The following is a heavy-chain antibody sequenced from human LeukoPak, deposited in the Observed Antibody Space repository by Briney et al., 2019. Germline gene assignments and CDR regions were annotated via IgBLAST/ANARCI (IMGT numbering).Heavy chain of an antibody. V-gene: IGHV3-23*01. CDR1: GFTFRNYD. CDR3: VRMVSGDS. Sequence: GGSLRLSCAVSGFTFRNYDMNCVRQSPGRGPEWITTISASCIHIYYADSAKGRFTISRDNSRNTLELQMNSLRGEDTSVYYCVRMVSGDSWGQGTLVTVTS. CDR2: ISASCIHI. D-gene: IGHD2-8*01. J-gene: IGHJ4*02.